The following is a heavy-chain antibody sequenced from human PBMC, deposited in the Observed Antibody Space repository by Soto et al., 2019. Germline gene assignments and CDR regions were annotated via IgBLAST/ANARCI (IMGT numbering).Heavy chain of an antibody. CDR1: GGSIISYY. CDR2: IYYSGST. CDR3: ARGTYDSSGYYEDY. D-gene: IGHD3-22*01. Sequence: SETLSLTCTVSGGSIISYYWICIGHPPGKGREWIGYIYYSGSTNYNPSLKSRVTISVDTSKNQFSLKLSSVTAADTAVYYCARGTYDSSGYYEDYWGQGTLVTVSS. J-gene: IGHJ4*02. V-gene: IGHV4-59*01.